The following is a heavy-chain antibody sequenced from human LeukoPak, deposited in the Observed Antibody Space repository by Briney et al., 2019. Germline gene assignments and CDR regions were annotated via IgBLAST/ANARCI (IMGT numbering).Heavy chain of an antibody. V-gene: IGHV3-21*01. CDR2: ISSSSSYI. CDR3: ASPDYYGSGDEGLDY. J-gene: IGHJ4*02. D-gene: IGHD3-10*01. CDR1: GFTFSNAW. Sequence: GGSLRLSCAASGFTFSNAWMSWVRQAPGKGLEWVSSISSSSSYIYYADSVKGRFTISRDNAKNSLYLQMNSLRAEDTAVYYCASPDYYGSGDEGLDYWGQGTLVTVSS.